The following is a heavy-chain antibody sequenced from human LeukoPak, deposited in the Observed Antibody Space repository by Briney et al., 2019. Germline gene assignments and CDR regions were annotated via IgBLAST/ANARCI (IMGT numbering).Heavy chain of an antibody. Sequence: AGGSLRLSCAASGFTFSDHYMDWVRLAPEKGLEWVGRIKNKANSYSTEYAASVKGRFTISRDDSKNSLYLQMNSLRSEDTALYYCTRVRLGAATRYFDYWGQGTLVTVSS. CDR2: IKNKANSYST. D-gene: IGHD1-26*01. CDR3: TRVRLGAATRYFDY. J-gene: IGHJ4*02. CDR1: GFTFSDHY. V-gene: IGHV3-72*01.